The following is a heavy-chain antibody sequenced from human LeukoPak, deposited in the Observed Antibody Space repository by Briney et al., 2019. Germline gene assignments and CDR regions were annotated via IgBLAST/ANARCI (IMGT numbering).Heavy chain of an antibody. J-gene: IGHJ4*02. CDR1: GYSFTSHW. CDR3: ARLYYYDSSGYRYFDY. V-gene: IGHV5-51*01. CDR2: IYPGDSDT. D-gene: IGHD3-22*01. Sequence: GESLKISCKGSGYSFTSHWIGWVRQMPGKGLEWMGIIYPGDSDTRYSPSFQGQVTISADKSISTAYLQWSSLKASDTAMYYCARLYYYDSSGYRYFDYWGQGTLVTVSS.